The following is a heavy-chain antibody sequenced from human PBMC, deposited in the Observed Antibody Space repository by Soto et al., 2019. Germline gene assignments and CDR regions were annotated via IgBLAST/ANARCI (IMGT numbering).Heavy chain of an antibody. J-gene: IGHJ4*02. D-gene: IGHD5-18*01. CDR1: GYTFTSYG. V-gene: IGHV1-18*01. CDR2: ISAYNGNT. Sequence: ASVKVSCKASGYTFTSYGISWVRQAPGQGLEWMGRISAYNGNTNYAQKLQGRVTMTTDTSTSTAYMELRSLRSDDTAVYYCARTSRRGYSYGYFDYWGQGTLFTVSS. CDR3: ARTSRRGYSYGYFDY.